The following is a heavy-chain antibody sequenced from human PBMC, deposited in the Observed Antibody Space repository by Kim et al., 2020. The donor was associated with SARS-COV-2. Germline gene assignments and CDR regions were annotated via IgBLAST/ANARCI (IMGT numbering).Heavy chain of an antibody. CDR2: ISRDGGEI. V-gene: IGHV3-43*02. CDR1: GFTFDDYA. D-gene: IGHD6-19*01. CDR3: VRGQQWLIKN. Sequence: GGSLRLSCAASGFTFDDYAIQWVRQVPGKGLEWVSLISRDGGEIKYADSVKGWFTISRDNSKKSVYLQMNSLRSEDTALYYCVRGQQWLIKNWGQGTQVTVSS. J-gene: IGHJ4*02.